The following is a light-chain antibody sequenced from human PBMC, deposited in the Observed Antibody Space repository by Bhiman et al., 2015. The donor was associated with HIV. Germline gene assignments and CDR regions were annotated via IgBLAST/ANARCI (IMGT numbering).Light chain of an antibody. CDR3: SSYSATNTYYV. CDR1: SSDIGNYNY. Sequence: QSALTQPASVSGSPGQSITISCTGTSSDIGNYNYVSWYQQQPGRAPKLMIFYVTKRPSGVSSRFSGSKSGSTASLTISGLQPEDEGDYYCSSYSATNTYYVFGTGTKVTV. V-gene: IGLV2-14*03. CDR2: YVT. J-gene: IGLJ1*01.